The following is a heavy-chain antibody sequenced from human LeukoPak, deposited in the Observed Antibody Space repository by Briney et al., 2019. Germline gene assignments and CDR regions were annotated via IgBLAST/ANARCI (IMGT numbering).Heavy chain of an antibody. CDR1: GGSISSGGYS. CDR3: ARLVATIEEGSFDY. Sequence: SETLSLTCAVSGGSISSGGYSWSWIRQPPGKGLEWIGYIHHSGSTYYNPSLKSRVTISVDTSKNQFSLKLSSVTAADTAVYYCARLVATIEEGSFDYWGQGTLVTVSS. V-gene: IGHV4-30-2*01. J-gene: IGHJ4*02. D-gene: IGHD5-12*01. CDR2: IHHSGST.